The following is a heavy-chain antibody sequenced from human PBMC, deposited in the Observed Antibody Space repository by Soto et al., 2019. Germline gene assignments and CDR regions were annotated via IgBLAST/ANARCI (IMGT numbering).Heavy chain of an antibody. CDR2: ISSSSSYI. CDR1: GFTFSSYS. Sequence: VQLVESGGGLVKPGGSLRLSCAASGFTFSSYSMNWVRQAPGKGLEWVSSISSSSSYIYYADSVKGRFTISRDNAKNSLYLQMNSLRAEDTAVYYCARDMMITFGGVIVHFDYWGQGTLVTVSS. J-gene: IGHJ4*02. V-gene: IGHV3-21*01. D-gene: IGHD3-16*02. CDR3: ARDMMITFGGVIVHFDY.